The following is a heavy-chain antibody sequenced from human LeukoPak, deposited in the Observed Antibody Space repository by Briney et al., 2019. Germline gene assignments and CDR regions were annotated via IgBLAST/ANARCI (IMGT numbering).Heavy chain of an antibody. J-gene: IGHJ4*02. CDR3: ARVWFGEFAYFDY. Sequence: GGSLRLSCAAAGFTFSNYAVHWVRQAPGKGLEWVALISYDGSYKYYADSVKGRFTISRDNSKNTLYLQMNSLRAEDTAVYYCARVWFGEFAYFDYWGQGTLVTVSS. CDR1: GFTFSNYA. D-gene: IGHD3-10*01. CDR2: ISYDGSYK. V-gene: IGHV3-30*04.